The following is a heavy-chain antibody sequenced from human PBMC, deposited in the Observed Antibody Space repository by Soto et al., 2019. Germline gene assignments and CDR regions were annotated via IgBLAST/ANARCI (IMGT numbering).Heavy chain of an antibody. J-gene: IGHJ6*02. D-gene: IGHD2-2*01. CDR1: GFTFINYA. CDR2: LSAGGRDT. Sequence: EVQLLESGGGLVQPGGSLRLSCAASGFTFINYAMNWVRQAPGKGLEWVAGLSAGGRDTSYADSVKGRVTISRDNSEDTLYLQMNSLRVEDTSVYYCAKRSSRAHSYGMDVWGQGTKVTVFS. V-gene: IGHV3-23*01. CDR3: AKRSSRAHSYGMDV.